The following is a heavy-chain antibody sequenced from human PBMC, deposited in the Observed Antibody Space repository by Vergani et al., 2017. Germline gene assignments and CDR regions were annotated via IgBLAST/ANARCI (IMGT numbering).Heavy chain of an antibody. CDR1: GGSISSSSYY. J-gene: IGHJ6*03. CDR3: ARVTLDGNNWNLKAYYYYMDV. CDR2: IYYSGST. D-gene: IGHD1-7*01. Sequence: QLQLQESGPGLVKPSETLSLTCTVSGGSISSSSYYWGWIRQPPGKGLEWIGSIYYSGSTYYNPSLKSRVTMSVDTSKNQFSLKLSSVTAADTAVYYCARVTLDGNNWNLKAYYYYMDVWGKGTTVTVSS. V-gene: IGHV4-39*07.